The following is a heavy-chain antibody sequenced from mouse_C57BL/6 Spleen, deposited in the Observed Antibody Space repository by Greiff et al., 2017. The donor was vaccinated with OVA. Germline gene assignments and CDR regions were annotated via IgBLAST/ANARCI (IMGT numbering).Heavy chain of an antibody. V-gene: IGHV1-7*01. CDR2: INPSSGYT. J-gene: IGHJ1*03. CDR3: ARSGLRTGYFDV. Sequence: VQLQQSGAELAKPGASVKLSCKASGYTFTSYWMHWVKQRPGQGLEWIGYINPSSGYTKYNQKFKDKATLTADESSSTAYMQLSSLTYEDSAVYYCARSGLRTGYFDVWGTGTTVTVSS. D-gene: IGHD1-1*01. CDR1: GYTFTSYW.